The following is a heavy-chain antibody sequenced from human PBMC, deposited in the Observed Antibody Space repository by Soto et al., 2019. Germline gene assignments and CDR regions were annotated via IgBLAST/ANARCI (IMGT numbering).Heavy chain of an antibody. CDR2: IKQDGSEK. CDR3: ARPRGYSYLRYYYYYGMDV. Sequence: HLGGSLRLSCAASGFTFSSYWMSWVRQAPGKGLEWVANIKQDGSEKYYVDSVKGRFTISRDNAKNSLYLQMNSLRAEDTAVYYCARPRGYSYLRYYYYYGMDVWGQGTTVTVSS. CDR1: GFTFSSYW. V-gene: IGHV3-7*01. D-gene: IGHD5-18*01. J-gene: IGHJ6*02.